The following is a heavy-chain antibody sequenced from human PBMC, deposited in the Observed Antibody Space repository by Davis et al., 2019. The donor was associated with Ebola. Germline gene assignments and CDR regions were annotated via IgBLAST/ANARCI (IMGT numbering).Heavy chain of an antibody. Sequence: ASVQVSCKASGYTFPDYYMHWVRQAPGQGLEWMGRINLNSGRTNYVQKFLGRVTMTTDTSINTAYMELSRLRSDDTAIYYCTRGIEMSTVVRDYWGQGTLVTVSS. V-gene: IGHV1-2*06. CDR3: TRGIEMSTVVRDY. J-gene: IGHJ4*02. D-gene: IGHD5-24*01. CDR2: INLNSGRT. CDR1: GYTFPDYY.